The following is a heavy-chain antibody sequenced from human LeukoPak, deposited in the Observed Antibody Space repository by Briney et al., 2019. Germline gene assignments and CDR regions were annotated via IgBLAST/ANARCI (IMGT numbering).Heavy chain of an antibody. CDR1: GFTFSSYG. V-gene: IGHV3-33*01. D-gene: IGHD2-21*02. Sequence: PGGSLRLSCVASGFTFSSYGMQWVRQAPGKGLEWVAVIWFDGSKRYYADSVKGRFTISRDNSKNTLYLQMNTLRAEDTAVYYCARDLCGGDCYYYYYYGMDVWGQGTTVTVSS. CDR2: IWFDGSKR. CDR3: ARDLCGGDCYYYYYYGMDV. J-gene: IGHJ6*02.